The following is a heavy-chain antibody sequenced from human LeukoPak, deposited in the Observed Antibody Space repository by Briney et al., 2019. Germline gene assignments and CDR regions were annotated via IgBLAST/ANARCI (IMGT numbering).Heavy chain of an antibody. CDR2: ISSSGSTI. D-gene: IGHD3-3*01. Sequence: PGGSLRLSCAASGFTFSDYYMSWIRQAPGKGLEWVSYISSSGSTIYYADSVKGRFTISRDNAKNSLYLQMNSLRAEDTAVYYCARAAYYDFWSGPYYYYMDVWGKGTTVTVSS. J-gene: IGHJ6*03. CDR3: ARAAYYDFWSGPYYYYMDV. CDR1: GFTFSDYY. V-gene: IGHV3-11*04.